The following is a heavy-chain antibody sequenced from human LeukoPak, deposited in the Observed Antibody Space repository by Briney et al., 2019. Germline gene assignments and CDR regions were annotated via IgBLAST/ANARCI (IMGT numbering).Heavy chain of an antibody. CDR3: ARVPIGRFLEWLPTPPDY. D-gene: IGHD3-3*01. CDR1: GGTFSSYA. CDR2: IIPILGIA. V-gene: IGHV1-69*04. J-gene: IGHJ4*02. Sequence: SVKVSCKASGGTFSSYAISWVRQAPGQGLEWMGRIIPILGIANYAQKLQGRVTMTTDTSTSTAYIELRSLRSDDTAVYYCARVPIGRFLEWLPTPPDYWGQGTLVTVSS.